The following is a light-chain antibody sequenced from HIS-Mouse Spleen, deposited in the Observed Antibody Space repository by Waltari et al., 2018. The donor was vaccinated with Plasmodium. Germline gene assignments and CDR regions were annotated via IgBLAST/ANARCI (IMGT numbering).Light chain of an antibody. CDR1: KFGDQY. V-gene: IGLV3-1*01. Sequence: SYELTQPPSVSVSPGQTASITCSGAKFGDQYACWYQQKPGQSPVLVIYQDSKRPSGIPERFSGSNSGNTATLTISGTQAMDEADYYCQAWDSSTVVFGGGTKLTVL. CDR2: QDS. J-gene: IGLJ2*01. CDR3: QAWDSSTVV.